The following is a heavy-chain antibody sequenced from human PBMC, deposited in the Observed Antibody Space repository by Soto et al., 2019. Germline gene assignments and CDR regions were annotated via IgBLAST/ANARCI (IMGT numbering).Heavy chain of an antibody. CDR1: GGTFSSYA. J-gene: IGHJ2*01. D-gene: IGHD3-10*02. CDR3: ARYARDYVYWYFDL. V-gene: IGHV1-69*01. CDR2: IIPIFGTA. Sequence: QVQLVQSGAEVKKPGSSVKVSCKASGGTFSSYAISWVRQAPGQGLEWMGGIIPIFGTANYAQKFQGRVTITPDESTSTDYMELSSRSSEDTAVYYCARYARDYVYWYFDLWGRGTLVTVSS.